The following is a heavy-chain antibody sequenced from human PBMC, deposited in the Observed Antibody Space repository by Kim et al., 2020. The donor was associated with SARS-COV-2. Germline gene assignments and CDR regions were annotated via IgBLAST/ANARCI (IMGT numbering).Heavy chain of an antibody. CDR1: GGSISSYY. D-gene: IGHD6-13*01. V-gene: IGHV4-59*08. CDR2: IYYSGST. CDR3: ARLSSSWYFGIAVAGAFDY. Sequence: SETLSLTCTVSGGSISSYYWSWIRQPPGKGLEWIGYIYYSGSTNHNPSLKSRVTISVDTSKNQFSLKLSSVTAADTAVYYCARLSSSWYFGIAVAGAFDYWGQGTLVTVSS. J-gene: IGHJ4*02.